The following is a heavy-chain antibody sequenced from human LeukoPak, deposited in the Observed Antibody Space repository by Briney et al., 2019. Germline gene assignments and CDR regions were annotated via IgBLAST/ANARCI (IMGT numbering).Heavy chain of an antibody. J-gene: IGHJ4*02. CDR3: ARDRSSSCLDY. D-gene: IGHD6-13*01. CDR2: INWNGGST. CDR1: GFTFDDYG. Sequence: GGSLRLSCVASGFTFDDYGMSWVHQAPGKGLEWISGINWNGGSTGYAESVKGRFTISRDNAKNSLYLQMNSLRAEDTALYYCARDRSSSCLDYWGQGTLVTVSS. V-gene: IGHV3-20*04.